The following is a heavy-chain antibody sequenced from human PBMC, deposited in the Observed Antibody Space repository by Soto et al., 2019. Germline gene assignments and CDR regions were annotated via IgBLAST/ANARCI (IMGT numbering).Heavy chain of an antibody. Sequence: GSSVKVSCKASGYTFTCYYMHLVRHSPGRGVEWMGGVNPNSGGTNYAQKFQGWVTMTRDTSISTAYMELRRLRYDDTAVYYCARGEYIAAGEVWETGIGDYYYYGMDVWGKGTTVTVSS. CDR1: GYTFTCYY. J-gene: IGHJ6*04. V-gene: IGHV1-2*04. D-gene: IGHD6-13*01. CDR3: ARGEYIAAGEVWETGIGDYYYYGMDV. CDR2: VNPNSGGT.